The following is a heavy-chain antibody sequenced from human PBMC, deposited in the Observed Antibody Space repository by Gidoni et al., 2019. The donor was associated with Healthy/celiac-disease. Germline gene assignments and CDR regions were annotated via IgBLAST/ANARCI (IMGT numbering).Heavy chain of an antibody. D-gene: IGHD5-12*01. Sequence: EVQLVESGGGLVQPGRSLRLSCAASGFTFDDYAMHWVRQAPGKGLEWVSGISWNSGSIGYADSVKGRFTISRDNAKNSLYLQMNSLRAEDTALYYCAKGSDGYNQLFDYWGQGTLVTVSS. J-gene: IGHJ4*02. CDR1: GFTFDDYA. V-gene: IGHV3-9*01. CDR3: AKGSDGYNQLFDY. CDR2: ISWNSGSI.